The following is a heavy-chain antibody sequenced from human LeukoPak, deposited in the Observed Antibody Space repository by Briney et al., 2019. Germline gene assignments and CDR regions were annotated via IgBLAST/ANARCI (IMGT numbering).Heavy chain of an antibody. CDR1: GGSISSYY. J-gene: IGHJ3*02. Sequence: SETLSLTCSVSGGSISSYYWSWIRQPPGKGLEWIGFMYYTGASNYNPSLKSRVTISVDTSKNQLSLKLGSVTAADTAMYYCAKHGDYDGILNHSFDIRAQRTMVTVSS. V-gene: IGHV4-59*08. CDR3: AKHGDYDGILNHSFDI. CDR2: MYYTGAS. D-gene: IGHD3-22*01.